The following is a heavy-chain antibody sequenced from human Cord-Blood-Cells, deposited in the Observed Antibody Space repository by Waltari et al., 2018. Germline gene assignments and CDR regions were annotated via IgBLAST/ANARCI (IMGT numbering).Heavy chain of an antibody. CDR1: GGSFSGYY. CDR3: ARRGCSSTSCYVHYYYGMDV. D-gene: IGHD2-2*01. CDR2: INQSGST. Sequence: QVQLQQWGAGLLKPSETLSLTCAVYGGSFSGYYWSWIRQPPGKGLEWIGEINQSGSTTSNPSLKSRVTISVDTSKNQFSLKLSSVTAADTAVYYCARRGCSSTSCYVHYYYGMDVWGQGTTVTVSS. V-gene: IGHV4-34*01. J-gene: IGHJ6*02.